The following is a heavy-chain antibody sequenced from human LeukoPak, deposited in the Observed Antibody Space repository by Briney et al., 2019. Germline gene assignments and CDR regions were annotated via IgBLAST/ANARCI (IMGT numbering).Heavy chain of an antibody. V-gene: IGHV1-69*13. J-gene: IGHJ5*02. D-gene: IGHD2-2*01. CDR1: GGTFSSYA. Sequence: SVKVSCKASGGTFSSYAISWVRQAPGQGLEWMGGIIPIFGTANYAQKFQGRVTITADESTSTAYMELSSLRSEDTAVYYCARDPGGYCSSTSCYGGFDPWGQGTLVTVSS. CDR3: ARDPGGYCSSTSCYGGFDP. CDR2: IIPIFGTA.